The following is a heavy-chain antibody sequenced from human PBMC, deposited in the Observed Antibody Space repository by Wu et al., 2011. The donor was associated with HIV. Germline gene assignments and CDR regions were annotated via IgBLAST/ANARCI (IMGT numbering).Heavy chain of an antibody. CDR3: ARRGDIEVTPLTP. V-gene: IGHV5-51*03. D-gene: IGHD3-9*01. Sequence: VQLVQSGAELKKPGESLRISCKGSGYSFNTYWISWVRQKPGKGLEWMGIIYPTDSHTRYSPSLQDQVTISVDKSTSVAYLQWSSLRASDTAMYFCARRGDIEVTPLTPWGQGTLVIVSS. J-gene: IGHJ4*02. CDR2: IYPTDSHT. CDR1: GYSFNTYW.